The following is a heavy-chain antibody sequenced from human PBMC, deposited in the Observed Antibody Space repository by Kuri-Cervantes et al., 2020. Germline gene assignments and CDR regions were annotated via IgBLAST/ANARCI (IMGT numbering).Heavy chain of an antibody. V-gene: IGHV4-34*01. Sequence: SQTLSLTCAVYGGSFSGYYWSWIRQPPGKGLEWIGEINHSGSTNYNPSLKSRVTISVDTSKNKFSLKMSSVTAADTAVYYCASSVIDYNFWCGYVKVPFDYWGQGTLVTVSS. D-gene: IGHD3-3*01. J-gene: IGHJ4*02. CDR1: GGSFSGYY. CDR2: INHSGST. CDR3: ASSVIDYNFWCGYVKVPFDY.